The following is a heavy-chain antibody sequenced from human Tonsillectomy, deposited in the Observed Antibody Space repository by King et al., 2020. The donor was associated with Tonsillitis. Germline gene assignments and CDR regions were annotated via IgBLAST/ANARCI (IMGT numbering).Heavy chain of an antibody. CDR3: ARLAVADYYFYYGMDV. Sequence: VQLVESGGGLIKPGGSLRLSCAASGFTFSTYTMNWVRQAPGKGLEWVSSISSSSSYIYYADSVKGRFSISRDNAKNSLYLQMNSLRAEDTAVYYCARLAVADYYFYYGMDVWGQGTTVTVSS. V-gene: IGHV3-21*01. J-gene: IGHJ6*02. D-gene: IGHD6-19*01. CDR2: ISSSSSYI. CDR1: GFTFSTYT.